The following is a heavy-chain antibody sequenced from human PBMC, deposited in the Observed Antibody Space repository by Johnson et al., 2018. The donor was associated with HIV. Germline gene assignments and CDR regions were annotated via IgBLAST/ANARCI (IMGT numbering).Heavy chain of an antibody. V-gene: IGHV3-23*01. CDR1: RFTFSSYG. CDR2: VTGTGGDT. D-gene: IGHD3-16*01. CDR3: ASQVRGLRLGVDAFDI. J-gene: IGHJ3*02. Sequence: FVPRVSFLQPGGSLRLSDSTSRFTFSSYGMSWVRQAPGKGLEWVSGVTGTGGDTYYAESVKGRFTISRDNSKNTLYLQMNKLRAEDTAVYFCASQVRGLRLGVDAFDIWGQGTMVTVSS.